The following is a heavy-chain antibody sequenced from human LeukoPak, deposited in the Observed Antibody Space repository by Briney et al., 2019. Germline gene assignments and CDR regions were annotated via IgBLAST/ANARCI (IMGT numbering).Heavy chain of an antibody. CDR1: GGSISSGSYY. J-gene: IGHJ4*02. D-gene: IGHD2-2*01. Sequence: SSETLSLTCTVSGGSISSGSYYWSWIRQPAGKGLEWIGRIYTSGSTNYNPSLKSRVIISVDTSKNQFSLKLSSVTAAGTAVYYCATELVVPAAGRGPYFDYWGQGTLVTVSS. CDR2: IYTSGST. V-gene: IGHV4-61*02. CDR3: ATELVVPAAGRGPYFDY.